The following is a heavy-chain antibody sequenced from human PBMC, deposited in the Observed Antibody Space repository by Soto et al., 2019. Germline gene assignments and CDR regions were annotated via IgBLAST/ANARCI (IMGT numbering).Heavy chain of an antibody. CDR2: IYYSGST. CDR1: GGSISSYY. J-gene: IGHJ3*02. V-gene: IGHV4-59*01. Sequence: QVQLQESGPGLVKPSETLSLTCTVSGGSISSYYWSWIRQPPGKGLEWIGYIYYSGSTNYKPSLKSRVTISVDTSKNQFSLKLSSVTAADTAVYYCARVDEELWLFDIWGQGTMVTVSS. D-gene: IGHD5-18*01. CDR3: ARVDEELWLFDI.